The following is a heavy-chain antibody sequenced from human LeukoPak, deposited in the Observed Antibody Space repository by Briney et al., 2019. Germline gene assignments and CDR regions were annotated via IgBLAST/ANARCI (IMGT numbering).Heavy chain of an antibody. CDR2: IYYSGST. D-gene: IGHD3-10*01. J-gene: IGHJ4*02. CDR1: GGSISSYY. Sequence: PSETLSLTCTVSGGSISSYYWSWIRQPPGKGLEWIGYIYYSGSTNYNPSLKSRVTISVDTSKNQFSLKLSSVTAADTAVYYCARLSNRVRGVISTPTFDYWGQGTLVTVSS. V-gene: IGHV4-59*01. CDR3: ARLSNRVRGVISTPTFDY.